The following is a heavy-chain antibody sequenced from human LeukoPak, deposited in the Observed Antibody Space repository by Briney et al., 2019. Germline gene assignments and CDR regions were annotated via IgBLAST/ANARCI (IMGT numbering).Heavy chain of an antibody. CDR1: GYTFRSHG. J-gene: IGHJ4*02. CDR2: ISAYSAKT. Sequence: ASVKVSCKASGYTFRSHGITWVRQAPGQGLEWMGWISAYSAKTNYAQKFQGRVTMTTDTSTRTAYMELRSLRSDDTAVYYCARVFYGAYQYFDYWGQGTLVTVSS. D-gene: IGHD4-17*01. CDR3: ARVFYGAYQYFDY. V-gene: IGHV1-18*01.